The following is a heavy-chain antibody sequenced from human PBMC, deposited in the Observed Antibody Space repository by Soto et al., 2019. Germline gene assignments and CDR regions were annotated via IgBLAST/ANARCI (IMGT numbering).Heavy chain of an antibody. J-gene: IGHJ4*02. CDR1: GGSISSSSYY. CDR2: IYYSGST. V-gene: IGHV4-39*01. CDR3: ARQGIAVAAFDY. Sequence: TSETLSLTCTVSGGSISSSSYYWGWIRQPPGKGLEWIGSIYYSGSTYYNPSLKSRVTISVDTSKNQFSLKLSSVTAADTAVYYCARQGIAVAAFDYWGQGTLVTVSS. D-gene: IGHD6-19*01.